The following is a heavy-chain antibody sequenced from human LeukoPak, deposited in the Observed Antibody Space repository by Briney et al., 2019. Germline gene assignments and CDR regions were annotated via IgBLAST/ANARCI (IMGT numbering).Heavy chain of an antibody. Sequence: GGSLRLSCAASGFTFSSYSMNWVRQAPGKGLEWVSSISSSSSYIYYADSVKGRFTISRDNAKNSLYLQMNSLRAEDTAVYYCARGDKAMVSYFGYWGQGTLVTVSS. J-gene: IGHJ4*02. D-gene: IGHD5-18*01. CDR2: ISSSSSYI. V-gene: IGHV3-21*01. CDR1: GFTFSSYS. CDR3: ARGDKAMVSYFGY.